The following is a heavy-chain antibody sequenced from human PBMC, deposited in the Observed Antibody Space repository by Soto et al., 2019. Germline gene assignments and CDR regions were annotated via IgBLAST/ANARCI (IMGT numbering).Heavy chain of an antibody. CDR3: ARGYCSGGACYSGAY. V-gene: IGHV3-48*03. J-gene: IGHJ4*02. CDR2: ISGSGNTI. Sequence: GGSLRLSCGTSGFIFSNYDMNWVRQAPGQGLEWLSYISGSGNTIYSAGSVKGRFTISRDNAKGLLYLQMNSLRAEDTAVYYCARGYCSGGACYSGAYWGQGTLVTVSS. CDR1: GFIFSNYD. D-gene: IGHD2-15*01.